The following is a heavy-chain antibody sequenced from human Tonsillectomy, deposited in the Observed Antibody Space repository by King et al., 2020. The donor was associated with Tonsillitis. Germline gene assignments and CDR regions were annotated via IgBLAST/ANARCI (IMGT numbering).Heavy chain of an antibody. Sequence: VQLVESGAEVKNPGASVKVSCMASGYSFTSYYMHWVRQAPGQGLEWMGIINPSGDSTNNAQKFQGRVTMTMDTSTSTVYMELSSLRYQDTAVYYCARDGGYYGSGSYDYWGQGTLVTVSS. V-gene: IGHV1-46*01. CDR1: GYSFTSYY. CDR2: INPSGDST. CDR3: ARDGGYYGSGSYDY. J-gene: IGHJ4*02. D-gene: IGHD3-10*01.